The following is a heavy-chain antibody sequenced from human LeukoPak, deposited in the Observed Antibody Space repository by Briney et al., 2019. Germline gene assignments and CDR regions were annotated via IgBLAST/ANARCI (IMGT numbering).Heavy chain of an antibody. D-gene: IGHD4-23*01. V-gene: IGHV4-59*01. Sequence: SETLSLTCTVSGGSISSYYWSWIRQPPGKGLEWIGYIYYSGSTNCNPSLKSRVAISVDTSKNQFSLKLSSVTAADTAVYYCARDGNYGGDFDYWGQGTLVTVSS. CDR3: ARDGNYGGDFDY. CDR1: GGSISSYY. CDR2: IYYSGST. J-gene: IGHJ4*02.